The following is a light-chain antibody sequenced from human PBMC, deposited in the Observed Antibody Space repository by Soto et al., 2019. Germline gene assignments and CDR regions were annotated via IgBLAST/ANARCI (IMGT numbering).Light chain of an antibody. CDR3: SSYTSSSALIL. V-gene: IGLV2-14*03. J-gene: IGLJ2*01. CDR1: SSDVGGYNY. CDR2: DVN. Sequence: QSALTQPASVSGSPGQSITISCTGTSSDVGGYNYVSWYQQHPGNAPKLLIYDVNSRPSGVSNRFSASKSGNTASLTISGLQAEDEADYYCSSYTSSSALILFGGGTKLTVL.